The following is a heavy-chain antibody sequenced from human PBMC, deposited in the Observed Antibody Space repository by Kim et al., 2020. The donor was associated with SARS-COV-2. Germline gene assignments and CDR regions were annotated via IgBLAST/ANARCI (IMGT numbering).Heavy chain of an antibody. D-gene: IGHD3-3*01. CDR1: GYTFTSYA. CDR3: AREGTIFGVVMGLYYYYMDV. CDR2: INTNTGNP. V-gene: IGHV7-4-1*02. J-gene: IGHJ6*03. Sequence: ASVKVSCKASGYTFTSYAMNWVRQAPGQGLEWMGRINTNTGNPTYAQGFTGRFVFSLDTSVSTAYLQISSLKAEDTAVYYCAREGTIFGVVMGLYYYYMDVWGKGTTVTVSS.